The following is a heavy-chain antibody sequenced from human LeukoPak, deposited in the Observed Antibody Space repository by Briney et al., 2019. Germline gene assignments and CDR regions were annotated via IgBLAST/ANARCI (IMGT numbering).Heavy chain of an antibody. Sequence: GGSLRLSCAASGFTFSSYSMNWVRQAPGKGLEWVSYISSSSSTIYYADSVKGRFTISRDNAKNSLYLQMNSLRAEDTAVYYCARDGQQWLVGSPNFDYWGQGTLVTVSS. CDR2: ISSSSSTI. J-gene: IGHJ4*02. CDR3: ARDGQQWLVGSPNFDY. CDR1: GFTFSSYS. D-gene: IGHD6-19*01. V-gene: IGHV3-48*04.